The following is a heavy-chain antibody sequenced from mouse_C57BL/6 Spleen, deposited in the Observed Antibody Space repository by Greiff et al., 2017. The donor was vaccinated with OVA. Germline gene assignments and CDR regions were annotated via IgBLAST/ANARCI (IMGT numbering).Heavy chain of an antibody. V-gene: IGHV1-26*01. CDR2: INPNNGGT. CDR1: GYTFTDYY. CDR3: AGRDEGISWFAY. J-gene: IGHJ3*01. Sequence: EVQLQQSGPELVKPGASVKISCTASGYTFTDYYMNWVKQSHGKSLEWIGDINPNNGGTSYNQKFKGKATLTVDKSSSTDYMELRRLTSEDSAVYYCAGRDEGISWFAYWGQGTLVTVSA.